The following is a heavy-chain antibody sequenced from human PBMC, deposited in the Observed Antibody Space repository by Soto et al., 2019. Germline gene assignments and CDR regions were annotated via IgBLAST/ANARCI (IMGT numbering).Heavy chain of an antibody. Sequence: EVQLLESGGGLVQPGGSLRLSCAASGFTFSSYAMSWVRQAPGKGLEWVSAITSSGGIIYYADSVKRRFTISRDNSKNTLYLPMNSLGAEDTAVDFCAILPGDSWGYFDCWGQGTLVTVSS. CDR1: GFTFSSYA. D-gene: IGHD2-21*02. V-gene: IGHV3-23*01. CDR2: ITSSGGII. J-gene: IGHJ4*02. CDR3: AILPGDSWGYFDC.